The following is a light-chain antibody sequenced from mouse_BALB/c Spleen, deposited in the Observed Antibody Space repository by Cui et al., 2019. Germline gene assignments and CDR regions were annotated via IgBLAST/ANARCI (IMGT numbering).Light chain of an antibody. CDR2: YTS. Sequence: DIQMTQTTSSLSASLGDRVTINCSASQGIYNYLNWYQQKPDGTVKLLIYYTSSLHSGVPSRFSGSGSGTDYSLTISDLDPEDIATYYCQQYSKLPSTFGTGTKLELK. J-gene: IGKJ5*01. CDR1: QGIYNY. V-gene: IGKV10-94*01. CDR3: QQYSKLPST.